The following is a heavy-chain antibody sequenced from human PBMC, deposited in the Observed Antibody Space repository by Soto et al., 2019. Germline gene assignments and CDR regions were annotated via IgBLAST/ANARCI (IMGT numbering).Heavy chain of an antibody. CDR2: INHSGST. Sequence: QVQLQQWGAGLLKPSETLSLTCAVYGGSFSGYYWSWIRQPPGKGLEWIGEINHSGSTNYNPSLKSRVTISVDTSKNQFSLKLSSVTAADTAVYYCAREDFWSGYCFFDYWGQGTLVTVSS. CDR1: GGSFSGYY. D-gene: IGHD3-3*01. V-gene: IGHV4-34*01. CDR3: AREDFWSGYCFFDY. J-gene: IGHJ4*02.